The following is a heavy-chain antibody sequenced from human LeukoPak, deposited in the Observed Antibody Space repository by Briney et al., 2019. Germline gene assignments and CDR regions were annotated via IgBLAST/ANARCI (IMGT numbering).Heavy chain of an antibody. J-gene: IGHJ6*03. CDR2: IIPIFGTA. D-gene: IGHD3-10*01. V-gene: IGHV1-69*05. CDR1: GGTFSSYA. CDR3: ASQGSMVRGVSLYYMDV. Sequence: AASVKVSCKASGGTFSSYAISWVRQAPGPGLEWMGGIIPIFGTANYAQKFQGRVTITTDESTSTAYMELSSLRSEDTAVYYCASQGSMVRGVSLYYMDVWGKGTTVTVSS.